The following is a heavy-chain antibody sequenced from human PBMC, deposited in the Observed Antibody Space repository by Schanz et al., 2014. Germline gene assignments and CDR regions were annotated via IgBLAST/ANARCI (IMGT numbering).Heavy chain of an antibody. CDR1: GYTFTSYG. J-gene: IGHJ4*02. CDR3: TRGGYSSGCYDRDIALFAY. V-gene: IGHV1-18*01. CDR2: ISGYNGNT. D-gene: IGHD6-19*01. Sequence: QVQLVQSGAEVKKPGASVKVSCKASGYTFTSYGISWVRQAPGQGLEWMGWISGYNGNTNYAQKFQGRVTMTTDTATTTAYTELRSLRSHDTAVYYDTRGGYSSGCYDRDIALFAYWGQGTLVTVSS.